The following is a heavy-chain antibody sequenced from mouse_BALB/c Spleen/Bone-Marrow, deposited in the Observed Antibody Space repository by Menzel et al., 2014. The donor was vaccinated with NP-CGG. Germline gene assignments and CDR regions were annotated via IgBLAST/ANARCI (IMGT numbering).Heavy chain of an antibody. Sequence: EVMLVESGGGLVQSGGSRKLSCAASGFTFSSFGMHWVRQAPEKGLEWVAYISSGGSSIYFADTIKGRLTISRDNPKNTLFLQLTSLRSEDTAIYYCAGGGLRDYFAYWGQGTTLTVSS. J-gene: IGHJ2*01. CDR1: GFTFSSFG. CDR2: ISSGGSSI. V-gene: IGHV5-17*02. CDR3: AGGGLRDYFAY. D-gene: IGHD2-2*01.